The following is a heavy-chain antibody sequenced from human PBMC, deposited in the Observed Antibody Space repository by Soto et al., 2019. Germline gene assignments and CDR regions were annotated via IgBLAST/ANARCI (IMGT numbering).Heavy chain of an antibody. CDR3: ARGGYSNSWRFDY. D-gene: IGHD2-21*01. Sequence: QLRLVQSGAEVRKPGSSVQVSCKAPGDTFTNYAISWLRLGHGQGLEWMGGFRPFVEAADLAQKFRGRLPITADASTSTDYMELSDLRSEDTAIYYCARGGYSNSWRFDYWGQGALITVS. J-gene: IGHJ4*02. CDR1: GDTFTNYA. CDR2: FRPFVEAA. V-gene: IGHV1-69*01.